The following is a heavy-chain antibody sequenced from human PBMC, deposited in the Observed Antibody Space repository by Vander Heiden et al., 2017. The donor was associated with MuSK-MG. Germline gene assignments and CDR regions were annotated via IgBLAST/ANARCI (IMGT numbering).Heavy chain of an antibody. CDR3: ASHTGIVVVTALDY. V-gene: IGHV3-23*01. J-gene: IGHJ4*02. Sequence: EVQLLESGGGLVQPGGSLRLSCEASGFTFGSSARSWVRQAQGKGLECVSGISGSATGTYYAASVKGRFTISRDNSKNTLYLKMNSLRAEDTAVYYCASHTGIVVVTALDYWGQGTLVTVSS. D-gene: IGHD2-21*02. CDR1: GFTFGSSA. CDR2: ISGSATGT.